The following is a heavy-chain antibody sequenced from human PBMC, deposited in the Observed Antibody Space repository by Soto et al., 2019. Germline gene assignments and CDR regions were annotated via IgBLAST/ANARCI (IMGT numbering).Heavy chain of an antibody. CDR3: ARDGPYGGSYLGYGLEV. D-gene: IGHD1-26*01. J-gene: IGHJ6*02. CDR2: IYYSGST. V-gene: IGHV4-61*01. Sequence: SETLSLTCTVSGGSVSSGSYYWSWIRQPPGKGLEWIGYIYYSGSTNYNPSLKSRVTISVDTSKNQFSLKLSSVTAADTAVYYCARDGPYGGSYLGYGLEVWGQGAAVTVSS. CDR1: GGSVSSGSYY.